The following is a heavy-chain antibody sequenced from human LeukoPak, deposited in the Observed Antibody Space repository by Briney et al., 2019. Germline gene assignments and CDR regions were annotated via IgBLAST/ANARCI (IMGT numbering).Heavy chain of an antibody. CDR3: ARSVREEQQLVRSYYYYMDV. D-gene: IGHD6-13*01. Sequence: PSETLSLTCTVSGGSISSYYWSWIRQPPGKGLEWIGYIYYSGSTNYNPSLKSRVTISVDTSKNQFSLKLSSVTAADTAVYYCARSVREEQQLVRSYYYYMDVWGKGTTVTVSS. CDR1: GGSISSYY. J-gene: IGHJ6*03. V-gene: IGHV4-59*08. CDR2: IYYSGST.